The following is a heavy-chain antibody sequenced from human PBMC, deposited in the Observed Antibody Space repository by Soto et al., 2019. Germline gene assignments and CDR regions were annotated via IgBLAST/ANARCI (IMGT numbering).Heavy chain of an antibody. V-gene: IGHV3-30-3*01. J-gene: IGHJ3*02. CDR3: ARASGYSDI. CDR1: GFTFSSYA. D-gene: IGHD2-15*01. CDR2: ISYDGSNK. Sequence: QVQLVESGGGVVQPGRSLRLSCAASGFTFSSYAMHWVRQAPGKGLEWVAVISYDGSNKYYADSVKGRFTSSRDNSKNTLYLQMNSLRAEDTAVYYCARASGYSDIWGQGTMVTVSS.